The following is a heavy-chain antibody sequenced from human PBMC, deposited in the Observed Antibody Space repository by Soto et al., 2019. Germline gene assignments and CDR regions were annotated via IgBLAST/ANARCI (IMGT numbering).Heavy chain of an antibody. CDR3: TTDQSSIAAHRDY. D-gene: IGHD6-6*01. J-gene: IGHJ4*02. CDR2: IKSKTDGGTT. CDR1: GFTFSNAW. V-gene: IGHV3-15*01. Sequence: GGSLRLSCAASGFTFSNAWMSWVRQAPGKGLEWVGRIKSKTDGGTTDYAAPVKGRFTISRDDSKNTLCLQMNSLKTEDTAVYYCTTDQSSIAAHRDYWGQGTLVTVSS.